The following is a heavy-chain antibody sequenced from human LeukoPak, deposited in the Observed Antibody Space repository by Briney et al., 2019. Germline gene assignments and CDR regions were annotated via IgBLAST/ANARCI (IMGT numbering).Heavy chain of an antibody. J-gene: IGHJ4*02. CDR2: INQDGSET. CDR1: GFTFTNFW. CDR3: ARISSSWYSKGDY. V-gene: IGHV3-7*01. Sequence: GGSLRLSCTASGFTFTNFWMSWVRQAPGMGLAWVATINQDGSETYFVDSVKGRFTISRDNAKNSLYLQMNSLRAEDTAVYYCARISSSWYSKGDYWGQGTLVTVSS. D-gene: IGHD6-13*01.